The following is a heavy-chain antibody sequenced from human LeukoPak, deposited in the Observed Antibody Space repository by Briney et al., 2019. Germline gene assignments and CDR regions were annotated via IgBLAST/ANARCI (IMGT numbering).Heavy chain of an antibody. V-gene: IGHV3-23*05. CDR2: IDTRGTGT. J-gene: IGHJ6*03. CDR1: GFTLSSYA. D-gene: IGHD2-21*02. Sequence: GGSLRLSCAASGFTLSSYAMSWVRQAQGRGLEWDSTIDTRGTGTFYADSVKGRFTISRDNSNNTLFVQMSGLRAEDTAVYYCAKGLLTAGSHNCMDVWGKGTTVTVSS. CDR3: AKGLLTAGSHNCMDV.